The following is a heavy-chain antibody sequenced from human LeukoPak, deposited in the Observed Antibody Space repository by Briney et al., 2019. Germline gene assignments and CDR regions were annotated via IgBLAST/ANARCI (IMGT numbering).Heavy chain of an antibody. Sequence: GGSLRLSCAASGFTFSSYAMHWVRQAAGKGLEWVAVISYDGSNKYYADSVKGRFTISRDNAKSSLYLQMNSLRAEDTAVYYCAELGITMIGGVWGKGTTVTISS. CDR3: AELGITMIGGV. CDR1: GFTFSSYA. D-gene: IGHD3-10*02. CDR2: ISYDGSNK. J-gene: IGHJ6*04. V-gene: IGHV3-30*04.